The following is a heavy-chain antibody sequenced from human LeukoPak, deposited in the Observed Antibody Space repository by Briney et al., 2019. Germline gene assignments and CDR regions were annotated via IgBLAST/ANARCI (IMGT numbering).Heavy chain of an antibody. CDR1: GGSISSSNW. CDR3: ARASTAIVGATNYAFDI. D-gene: IGHD1-26*01. J-gene: IGHJ3*02. V-gene: IGHV4-4*02. Sequence: PSETLSLTCAVSGGSISSSNWWSWVRQPPGKGLEWIGEIYHSGSTNYNPSLKSRVTISVDKSKNQFSLKLSSVTAADTAVYYCARASTAIVGATNYAFDIWGQGTMVTVSP. CDR2: IYHSGST.